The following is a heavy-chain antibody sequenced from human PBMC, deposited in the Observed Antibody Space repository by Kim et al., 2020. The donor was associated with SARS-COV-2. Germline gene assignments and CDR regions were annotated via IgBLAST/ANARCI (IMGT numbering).Heavy chain of an antibody. CDR3: AKEALDFWRGYYGVAGDY. J-gene: IGHJ4*02. V-gene: IGHV3-30*02. D-gene: IGHD3-3*01. Sequence: KDRFHISRYNSKNTLYLQMNSLRAEDTAVYYCAKEALDFWRGYYGVAGDYWGQGTLVTVSS.